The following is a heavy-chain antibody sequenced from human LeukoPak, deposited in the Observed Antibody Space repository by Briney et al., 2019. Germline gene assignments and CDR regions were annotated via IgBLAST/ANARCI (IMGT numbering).Heavy chain of an antibody. J-gene: IGHJ5*02. V-gene: IGHV3-30*02. D-gene: IGHD3-22*01. CDR1: GFTFSTYD. Sequence: PGGSLRLSCAASGFTFSTYDMHWVRQAPGKGLEWVAFIRFDGNNKQYADSVKGRFTISRDNSKNTLYLQMSSLRAEDTAVYYCAKGLDCSGYGCSSTWFDPWGQGTLVTVSS. CDR3: AKGLDCSGYGCSSTWFDP. CDR2: IRFDGNNK.